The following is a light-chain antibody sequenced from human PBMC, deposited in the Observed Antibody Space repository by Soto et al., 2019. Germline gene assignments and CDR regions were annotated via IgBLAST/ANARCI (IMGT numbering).Light chain of an antibody. Sequence: QSVLTQPRSVSGSPGQSVTISCTGTSSDVGGYNSVSWYQQHPGKAPKLMIYDVSKRPSGVPDRFSGSKSGNTASLTIAGLQAEDEADYYCCSYAGSYTYVFGTGTKVTVL. CDR2: DVS. J-gene: IGLJ1*01. CDR1: SSDVGGYNS. CDR3: CSYAGSYTYV. V-gene: IGLV2-11*01.